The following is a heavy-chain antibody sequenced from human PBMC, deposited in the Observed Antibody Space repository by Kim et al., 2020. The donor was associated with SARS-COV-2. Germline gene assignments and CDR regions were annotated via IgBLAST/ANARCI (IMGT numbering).Heavy chain of an antibody. V-gene: IGHV1-69*13. Sequence: SVKVSCKASGGTFSSYAISWVRQAPGQGLEWMGGIIPIFGTANYAQKFQGRVTITADESTSTAYMELSSLRSEDTAVYYCARDSHTIFGEQGYFDYWGQGTLVTVSS. CDR2: IIPIFGTA. CDR3: ARDSHTIFGEQGYFDY. D-gene: IGHD3-3*01. CDR1: GGTFSSYA. J-gene: IGHJ4*02.